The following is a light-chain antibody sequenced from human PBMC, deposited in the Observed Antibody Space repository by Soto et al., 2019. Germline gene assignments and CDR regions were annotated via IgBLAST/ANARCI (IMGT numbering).Light chain of an antibody. V-gene: IGKV2-28*01. J-gene: IGKJ1*01. CDR2: LGS. Sequence: DIVMTQSPLSLPVTPGEPASISCRSSQSLLHSNGYNYLDWYLQKPGQSPQLLIYLGSNRASGDPYRFRRHRSGTDFTLKISRVEAEDVGVYYCMQALQTAWTFGQGTRVDI. CDR1: QSLLHSNGYNY. CDR3: MQALQTAWT.